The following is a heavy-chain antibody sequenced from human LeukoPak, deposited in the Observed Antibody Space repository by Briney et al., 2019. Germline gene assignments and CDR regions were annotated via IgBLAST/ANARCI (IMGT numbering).Heavy chain of an antibody. Sequence: GGSLRLSCAASGFTFSTHWMSWVRQAPGKGLEWVASIRQDGSEKYYVDSAKGRFTISRDNAKNSLYLQMNSLRAEDTALYYCASNNPLWGYWGRGTLVTVSS. J-gene: IGHJ4*02. V-gene: IGHV3-7*02. CDR2: IRQDGSEK. CDR3: ASNNPLWGY. D-gene: IGHD1-14*01. CDR1: GFTFSTHW.